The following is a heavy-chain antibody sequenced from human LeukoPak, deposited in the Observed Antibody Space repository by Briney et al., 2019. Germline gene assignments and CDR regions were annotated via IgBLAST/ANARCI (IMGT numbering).Heavy chain of an antibody. CDR1: GGSISSGGYS. CDR3: ARENKYYYDSSGGTSDAFDI. J-gene: IGHJ3*02. V-gene: IGHV4-30-2*01. CDR2: IYHSGST. D-gene: IGHD3-22*01. Sequence: PSETLSLTCAVSGGSISSGGYSWSWIRQPPGKGLEWIGYIYHSGSTYYNPSLKSRVTISVDRSKNQFSLKLSSVTAADTAVYYCARENKYYYDSSGGTSDAFDIWGQGTMVTVSS.